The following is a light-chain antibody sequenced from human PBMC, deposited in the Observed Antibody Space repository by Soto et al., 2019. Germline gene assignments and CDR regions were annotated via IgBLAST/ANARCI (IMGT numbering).Light chain of an antibody. CDR2: DAS. V-gene: IGKV3-11*01. CDR3: QQRSNWPPHT. Sequence: EIVLTQSPATLSLSPGERATLSCRASQSVSSYLAWYQQKPGQAPRLLIYDASNRATGIPARFSGSGSGTDFTLTIIILEPEDFAVYYCQQRSNWPPHTFGGGTKVEIK. J-gene: IGKJ4*01. CDR1: QSVSSY.